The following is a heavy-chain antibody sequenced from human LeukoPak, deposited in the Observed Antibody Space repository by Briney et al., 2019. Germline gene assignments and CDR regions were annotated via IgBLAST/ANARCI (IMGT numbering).Heavy chain of an antibody. CDR1: GGSISSGDYY. J-gene: IGHJ3*02. V-gene: IGHV4-30-4*01. CDR2: IYYSGST. Sequence: SQTLSLTCTVSGGSISSGDYYWSWIRQPPGKGLEWIGYIYYSGSTNYNPSLKSRVTISVDTSKNQFSLKLSSVTAADTAVYYCARSKYQLLHRGVGAFDIWGQGTMVTVSS. D-gene: IGHD2-2*01. CDR3: ARSKYQLLHRGVGAFDI.